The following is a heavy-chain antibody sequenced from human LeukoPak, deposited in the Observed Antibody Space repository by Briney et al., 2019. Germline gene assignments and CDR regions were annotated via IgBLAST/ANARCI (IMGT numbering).Heavy chain of an antibody. Sequence: SQTLSLTCTVSGGSISSGSYYWSWIRQPAGKGLEWIGRIYTSGSTNYNPSLKSRVTISVDTSKNQFSLKLSSVTAADTAVYYCARGDGYNYGYAFEIWGQGTMVTVSS. V-gene: IGHV4-61*02. CDR1: GGSISSGSYY. CDR3: ARGDGYNYGYAFEI. D-gene: IGHD5-24*01. J-gene: IGHJ3*02. CDR2: IYTSGST.